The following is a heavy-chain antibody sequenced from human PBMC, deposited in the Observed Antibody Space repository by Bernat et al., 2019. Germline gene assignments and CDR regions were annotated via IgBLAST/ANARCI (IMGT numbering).Heavy chain of an antibody. D-gene: IGHD2-15*01. CDR1: GGSFSGYY. CDR3: ARGTAVVVVAATVWFDP. J-gene: IGHJ5*02. CDR2: INHSGST. V-gene: IGHV4-34*01. Sequence: QVQLQQWGAGLLKPSETLSLTCAVYGGSFSGYYWSWIRQPPGKGLEWIGEINHSGSTNYNPSLKSRVTISVDTSKNQFSLKLSSVTAADTAVYYCARGTAVVVVAATVWFDPWGQGTLDTVSS.